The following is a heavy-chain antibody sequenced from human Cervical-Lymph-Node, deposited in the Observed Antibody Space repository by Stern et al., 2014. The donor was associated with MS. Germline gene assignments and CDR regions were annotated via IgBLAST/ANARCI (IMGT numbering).Heavy chain of an antibody. D-gene: IGHD1-26*01. CDR2: LDWTNDK. CDR1: GFSLSSDGMC. Sequence: ESGPAVVKPTQTLTLTCTFSGFSLSSDGMCVTWIRQPPGHALEWLALLDWTNDKYYNTSLKPRLTISKDTPKNQVVLTMTNIDPMDTATYYCARMVGATGYYYDVDVWGQGTTVTVSS. CDR3: ARMVGATGYYYDVDV. J-gene: IGHJ6*02. V-gene: IGHV2-70*01.